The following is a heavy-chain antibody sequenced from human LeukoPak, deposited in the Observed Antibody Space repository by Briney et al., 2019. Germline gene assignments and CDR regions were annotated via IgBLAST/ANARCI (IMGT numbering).Heavy chain of an antibody. CDR1: GYSISSGYY. D-gene: IGHD6-13*01. V-gene: IGHV4-38-2*02. CDR2: IYHSGST. CDR3: ATSNWLRDANFDS. Sequence: SETLSLTCTVSGYSISSGYYWGWIRQPPGKGLEWIGSIYHSGSTYYNPSLKSRVTISVDTSKNQFSLKLPSVTAADSAVYYCATSNWLRDANFDSWGQGTLVTVSS. J-gene: IGHJ4*02.